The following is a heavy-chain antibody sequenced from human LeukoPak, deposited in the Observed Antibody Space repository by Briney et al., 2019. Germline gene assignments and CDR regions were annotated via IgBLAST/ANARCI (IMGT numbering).Heavy chain of an antibody. J-gene: IGHJ4*02. CDR3: ARGDRTFDY. CDR2: IYYSGST. Sequence: SETLSLTCTVSGGSISSGDYYWSWIRQPPGKGLEWIGYIYYSGSTNYNPSLKSRVTISVDTSKNQFPLKLSSVTAADTAVYYCARGDRTFDYWGQGTLVTVSS. CDR1: GGSISSGDYY. V-gene: IGHV4-30-4*01.